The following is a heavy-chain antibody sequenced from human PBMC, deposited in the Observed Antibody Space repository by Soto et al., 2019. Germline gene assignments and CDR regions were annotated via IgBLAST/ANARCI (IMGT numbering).Heavy chain of an antibody. CDR2: IYYSGST. CDR1: GGSISSSSYY. J-gene: IGHJ5*02. D-gene: IGHD6-19*01. Sequence: QLQLQESGPGLVKPSETLSLTCTVSGGSISSSSYYWGWIRQPPGKGLEWIGSIYYSGSTYYNPSLKSRVTISVDTSKNQFSLKLSSVTAADTAVYYCARRAGGQWLTPRFDPWGQGTLVTVSS. CDR3: ARRAGGQWLTPRFDP. V-gene: IGHV4-39*01.